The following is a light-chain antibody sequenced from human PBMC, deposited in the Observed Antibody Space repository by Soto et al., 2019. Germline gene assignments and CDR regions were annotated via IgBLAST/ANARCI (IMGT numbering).Light chain of an antibody. CDR2: GAS. V-gene: IGKV3-15*01. CDR1: QSVSSN. J-gene: IGKJ1*01. Sequence: ILMTQSPSTLSVSPGERATLSCRASQSVSSNLAWYQQKPGQGPRLLIYGASTRATGIPARFSGSGSGTEFTLTISSLQSEDFAVYFCQQYNDWPWTFGQGNKV. CDR3: QQYNDWPWT.